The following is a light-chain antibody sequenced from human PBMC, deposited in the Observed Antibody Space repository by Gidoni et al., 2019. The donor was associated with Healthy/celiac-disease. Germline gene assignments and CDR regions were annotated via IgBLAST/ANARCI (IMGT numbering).Light chain of an antibody. CDR1: QGISSY. V-gene: IGKV1-9*01. J-gene: IGKJ3*01. Sequence: DIQLTQSPSFLSASVGDRVTITCRASQGISSYLAWYQQKPGKAPKLLIYAASTLQSGVPSRFSGSGSGTEFTLTISSLQPEDFATYYCQQLNSYPPFTFAPXTKVDIK. CDR2: AAS. CDR3: QQLNSYPPFT.